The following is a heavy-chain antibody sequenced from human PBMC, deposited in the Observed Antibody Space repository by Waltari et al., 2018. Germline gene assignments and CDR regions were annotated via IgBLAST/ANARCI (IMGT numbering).Heavy chain of an antibody. CDR1: GFTFSSYG. CDR3: ARERLLEALCFDY. V-gene: IGHV3-33*01. CDR2: IWYDGSNK. J-gene: IGHJ4*02. Sequence: QVQLVESGGGVVQPGRSLRLSCAASGFTFSSYGMHCVRPAPGKGLEWVAVIWYDGSNKYYADSVKGRFTISRDNSKNTLYLQMNSLRAEDTAVYYCARERLLEALCFDYWGQGTLVTVSS.